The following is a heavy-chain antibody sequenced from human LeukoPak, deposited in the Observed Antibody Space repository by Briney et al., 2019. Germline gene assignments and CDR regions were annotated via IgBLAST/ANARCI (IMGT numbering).Heavy chain of an antibody. CDR3: AKGGRSSWGAEYFQH. CDR1: GFPFTSYW. J-gene: IGHJ1*01. V-gene: IGHV3-7*01. D-gene: IGHD6-13*01. Sequence: GGSLRLSCAASGFPFTSYWMSWVRQAPGKGLEWVANIKQDGSEKYYVDSVKGRFTISRDNAKNSLYLQMNSLRAEDTAVFYCAKGGRSSWGAEYFQHWGQGTLVTVSS. CDR2: IKQDGSEK.